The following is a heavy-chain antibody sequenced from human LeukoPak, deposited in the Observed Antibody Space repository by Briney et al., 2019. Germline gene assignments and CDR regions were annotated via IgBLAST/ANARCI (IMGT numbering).Heavy chain of an antibody. CDR2: IYYTGAT. V-gene: IGHV4-59*01. Sequence: SETLSLTCTVSGGSISSYYWSWIRLPPGKGLEWIGYIYYTGATYYNPSLKSRVTISLDTSKNQFSLKLSSVTAADAAVYYCARAGYSYGTGYYFDYWGQGALVTVSS. J-gene: IGHJ4*02. CDR1: GGSISSYY. CDR3: ARAGYSYGTGYYFDY. D-gene: IGHD5-18*01.